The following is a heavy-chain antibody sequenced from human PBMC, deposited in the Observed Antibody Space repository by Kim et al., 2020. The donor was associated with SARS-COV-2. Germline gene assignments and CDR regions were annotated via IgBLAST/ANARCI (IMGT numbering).Heavy chain of an antibody. CDR1: GGSISSSNW. CDR2: IYHSGST. Sequence: SETLSLTCAVSGGSISSSNWWSWVRQPPGKGLEWIGEIYHSGSTNYNPSLKSRVTISVDKSKNQFSLKLSSVTAADTAVYYCARVGFGGYSYVVDYYYGMDVWGQGTTVTVSS. CDR3: ARVGFGGYSYVVDYYYGMDV. D-gene: IGHD5-18*01. J-gene: IGHJ6*02. V-gene: IGHV4-4*02.